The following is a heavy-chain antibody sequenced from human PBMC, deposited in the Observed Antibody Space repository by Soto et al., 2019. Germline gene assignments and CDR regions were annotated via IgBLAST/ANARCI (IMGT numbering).Heavy chain of an antibody. Sequence: QVQLVQSGAEVKKPGASVKVSCKASGYTFTSFDITWVRQATGQGLEWMGWMNPNNGDTGYAQKFQGRVTMTRNTSISTAYMELSSLRSEDTAVYFCARRIWGFESWGQGTLVNVSS. J-gene: IGHJ4*02. V-gene: IGHV1-8*01. CDR3: ARRIWGFES. CDR2: MNPNNGDT. CDR1: GYTFTSFD. D-gene: IGHD3-16*01.